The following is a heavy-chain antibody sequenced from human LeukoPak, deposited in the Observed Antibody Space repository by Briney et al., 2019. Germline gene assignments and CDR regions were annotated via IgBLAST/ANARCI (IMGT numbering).Heavy chain of an antibody. Sequence: GGSLRLSCAASGFTFSSYSMNWVRQAPGKGLEWVSSISSSSSYIYYADSVKGRFIISRDNAKNSLYLQMNSLRAEDTAVYYCARGRGGALFDYWGQGTLVTVSS. V-gene: IGHV3-21*01. CDR2: ISSSSSYI. D-gene: IGHD2-21*01. CDR3: ARGRGGALFDY. CDR1: GFTFSSYS. J-gene: IGHJ4*02.